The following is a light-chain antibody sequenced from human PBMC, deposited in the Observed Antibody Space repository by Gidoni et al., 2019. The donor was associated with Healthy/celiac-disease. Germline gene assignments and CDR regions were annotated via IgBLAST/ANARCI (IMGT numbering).Light chain of an antibody. CDR2: DAS. CDR3: QQYDNLPYT. V-gene: IGKV1-33*01. J-gene: IGKJ2*01. CDR1: QDISNY. Sequence: DIQMTQSPSSLYESVGDRVTITCQASQDISNYLNWYQQKPGKAPKLLIYDASTLETGVPSRFSGRGSGTDFTFPISSLQPEDITTYYCQQYDNLPYTFGQGTKLEIK.